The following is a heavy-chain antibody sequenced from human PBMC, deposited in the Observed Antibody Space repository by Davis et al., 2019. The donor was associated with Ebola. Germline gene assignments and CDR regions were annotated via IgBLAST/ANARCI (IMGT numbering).Heavy chain of an antibody. Sequence: GESLKISCAASGFTVSSNYMSWVRQAPGKGLEWVSVIYSGGSTYYADSVKGRFTIPRHNSKNTLYLQMNSLRAEDTAVYYCATRDPLRFLEWLLVFDYWGQGTLVTVSS. CDR1: GFTVSSNY. CDR2: IYSGGST. CDR3: ATRDPLRFLEWLLVFDY. D-gene: IGHD3-3*01. V-gene: IGHV3-53*04. J-gene: IGHJ4*02.